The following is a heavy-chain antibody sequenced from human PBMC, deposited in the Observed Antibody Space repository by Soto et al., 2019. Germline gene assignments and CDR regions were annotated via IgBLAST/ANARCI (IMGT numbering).Heavy chain of an antibody. CDR3: ARGTGLRYFDWTSHYYFDS. V-gene: IGHV4-30-4*01. Sequence: SETLSLTCTVSGGSISSGDYYWSWIRQPPGKGLEWIGYIYYSGSTYYNPSLKSRVTISVDTSKNQFSLKLSSVTAADTAVYYCARGTGLRYFDWTSHYYFDSWGQGTLVTVSS. D-gene: IGHD3-9*01. J-gene: IGHJ4*02. CDR1: GGSISSGDYY. CDR2: IYYSGST.